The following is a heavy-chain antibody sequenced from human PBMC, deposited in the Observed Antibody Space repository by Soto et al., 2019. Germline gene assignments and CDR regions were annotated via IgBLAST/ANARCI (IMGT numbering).Heavy chain of an antibody. Sequence: QVPLVESGGGVVQPGRSLRLSCAASGFTFSSYGMHWVRQAPGKGLEWVAVISYDGSNKYYADSVKGRFTISRDNSKNTLYLQMNSLRAEDTAVYYCAKDRKASSYFDLWGRGTLVTVSS. CDR3: AKDRKASSYFDL. CDR1: GFTFSSYG. CDR2: ISYDGSNK. V-gene: IGHV3-30*18. D-gene: IGHD1-26*01. J-gene: IGHJ2*01.